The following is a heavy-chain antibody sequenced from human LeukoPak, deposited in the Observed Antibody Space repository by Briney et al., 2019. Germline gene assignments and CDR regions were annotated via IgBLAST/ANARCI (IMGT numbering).Heavy chain of an antibody. D-gene: IGHD3-10*02. V-gene: IGHV3-48*03. CDR2: ISSGGSTI. J-gene: IGHJ6*04. Sequence: GGSLRLSCAASGFTFSSYEMNWVRQAPGKGLEWVSYISSGGSTIYYADSVKGRFTISRDNAKNSLYLQMNSLRAEDTAVYYCAELGITTIGGVWGKGTTVTISS. CDR3: AELGITTIGGV. CDR1: GFTFSSYE.